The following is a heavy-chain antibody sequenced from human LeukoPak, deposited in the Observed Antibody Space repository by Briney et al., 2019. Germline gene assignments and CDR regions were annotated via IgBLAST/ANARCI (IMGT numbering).Heavy chain of an antibody. J-gene: IGHJ6*02. CDR3: ARVRVATIQSSYYYYGMDV. Sequence: ASVKVSCKASGYTFTRYYMHWVRQAPGQGLEWMGIINPSGGTTSYAQKFQGRVTLTRDTSTSTVYMELSSLRSEDTAVYYCARVRVATIQSSYYYYGMDVWGQGTTVTVSS. V-gene: IGHV1-46*01. CDR2: INPSGGTT. D-gene: IGHD5-12*01. CDR1: GYTFTRYY.